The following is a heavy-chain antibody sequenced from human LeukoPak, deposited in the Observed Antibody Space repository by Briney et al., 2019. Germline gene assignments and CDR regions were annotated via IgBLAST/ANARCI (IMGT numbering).Heavy chain of an antibody. J-gene: IGHJ5*02. D-gene: IGHD6-13*01. Sequence: PGGSLRLSCAASGFTFSSYSMNWVRQAPGKGLEWVSYISSSSSTIYYADSVKGRFTISRDNAKNSLYLQMNSLRAEDTAVYYCARGSSSWYATLAYNWFDPWGQGTLVTVSS. CDR3: ARGSSSWYATLAYNWFDP. CDR2: ISSSSSTI. V-gene: IGHV3-48*04. CDR1: GFTFSSYS.